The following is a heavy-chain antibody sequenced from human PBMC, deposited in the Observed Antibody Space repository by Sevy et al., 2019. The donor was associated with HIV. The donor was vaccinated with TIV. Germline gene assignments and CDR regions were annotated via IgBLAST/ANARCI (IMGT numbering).Heavy chain of an antibody. CDR2: INPKSGAT. CDR1: GYTFSDSGYY. V-gene: IGHV1-2*02. J-gene: IGHJ6*02. Sequence: ASVKVSCKASGYTFSDSGYYVHWVRQAPGQGLEWMGWINPKSGATNYAQKFQGRVTMTRDTSVSTANMELSRLTSDDTAVYYCARASYDFWTGPVDYDYGMDVWGQGTTVTVSS. CDR3: ARASYDFWTGPVDYDYGMDV. D-gene: IGHD3-3*01.